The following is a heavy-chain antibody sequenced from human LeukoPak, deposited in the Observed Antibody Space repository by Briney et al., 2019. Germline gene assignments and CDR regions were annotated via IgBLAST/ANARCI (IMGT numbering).Heavy chain of an antibody. J-gene: IGHJ4*02. CDR1: GYTFTSYD. Sequence: ASVKVSCKASGYTFTSYDINWVRQATGQGLEWMGWMNPNSGNTGYAQKFQGRVTITRNTSISTAYMELRSLRSDDTAVYYCARDGPYGGYVNWGQGTLVTVSS. CDR3: ARDGPYGGYVN. V-gene: IGHV1-8*03. D-gene: IGHD5-12*01. CDR2: MNPNSGNT.